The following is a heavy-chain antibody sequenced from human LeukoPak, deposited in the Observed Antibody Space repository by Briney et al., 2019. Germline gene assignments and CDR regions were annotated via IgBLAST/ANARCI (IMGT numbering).Heavy chain of an antibody. CDR3: ARGKDTAMVHFDY. CDR2: INHSGSA. D-gene: IGHD5-18*01. V-gene: IGHV4-34*01. J-gene: IGHJ4*02. Sequence: PSETLSLTCAVYGGSFSGYYWSWIRQPPGKGLEWIGEINHSGSANYNPSHKSRVTISVDTSKNQFSLKLSSVTAADTAVYYCARGKDTAMVHFDYWGQGTLVTVSS. CDR1: GGSFSGYY.